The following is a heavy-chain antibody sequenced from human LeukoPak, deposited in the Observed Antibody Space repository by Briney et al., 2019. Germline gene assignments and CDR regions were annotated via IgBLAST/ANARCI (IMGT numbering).Heavy chain of an antibody. CDR3: ARDSYSSSWYSGEYFRH. J-gene: IGHJ1*01. D-gene: IGHD6-13*01. CDR2: IYTSGST. V-gene: IGHV4-4*07. Sequence: SETLSLTCTVSGGSISSYYWSWIRQPAGKGLEWIGRIYTSGSTNYNPSLKSRVTMSVDTSKNQFSLKLSSVTAADTAVYYCARDSYSSSWYSGEYFRHWGQGTLVTVSS. CDR1: GGSISSYY.